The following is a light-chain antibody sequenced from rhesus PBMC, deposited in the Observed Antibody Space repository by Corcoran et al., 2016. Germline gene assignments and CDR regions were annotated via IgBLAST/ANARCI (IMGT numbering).Light chain of an antibody. Sequence: DIQMTQSPSSLSASVGDRVTITCRASQGITNDLAWYQQQPGETPKLLIYEASSLHSGIPSRFLGSVSGTDSTLTISSLQSEDFATNYCQHYYSTPFTFGPGTKLDIK. CDR1: QGITND. CDR3: QHYYSTPFT. J-gene: IGKJ3*01. V-gene: IGKV1-25*01. CDR2: EAS.